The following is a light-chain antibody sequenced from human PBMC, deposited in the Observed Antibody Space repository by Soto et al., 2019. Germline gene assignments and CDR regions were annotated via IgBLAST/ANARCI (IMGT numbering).Light chain of an antibody. CDR2: EVS. Sequence: QSALTQPASVSGSPGQSVTISCTGTSSDFGSYKFVSWYQHHPGKVPKVIIYEVSNRPSGVSNRFSGSKSGNTASLTISGLQAEDEADYYCSSYTSSSTHWVFGGGTKLTVL. V-gene: IGLV2-14*02. J-gene: IGLJ3*02. CDR1: SSDFGSYKF. CDR3: SSYTSSSTHWV.